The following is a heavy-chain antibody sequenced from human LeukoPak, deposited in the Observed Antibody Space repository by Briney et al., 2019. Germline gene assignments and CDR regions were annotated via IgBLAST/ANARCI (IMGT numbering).Heavy chain of an antibody. Sequence: GGSLRLSCAASGFTVSSNYMSWVRQAPGKGLEWVSVIYSGGSTYYADSVKGRFTISRDNSKNTLYLQMNSLRAEDTAVYYCARLVGATYYFDYWGQGTLVTVSS. D-gene: IGHD1-26*01. V-gene: IGHV3-53*01. J-gene: IGHJ4*02. CDR2: IYSGGST. CDR1: GFTVSSNY. CDR3: ARLVGATYYFDY.